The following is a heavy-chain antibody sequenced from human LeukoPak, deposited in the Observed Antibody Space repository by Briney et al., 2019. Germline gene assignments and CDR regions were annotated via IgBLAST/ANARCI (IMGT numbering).Heavy chain of an antibody. CDR2: IYYSGST. J-gene: IGHJ4*02. D-gene: IGHD6-13*01. V-gene: IGHV4-30-4*08. Sequence: SQTLSLTCTVSGGSISSGDYYWRWIRQPPGKGLEWLGYIYYSGSTYYNPSLKRRVTISVDTSKNQFSLKLSSVTAADTAVYYCARARASIAAAGTVDYWGQGTLVTVSS. CDR1: GGSISSGDYY. CDR3: ARARASIAAAGTVDY.